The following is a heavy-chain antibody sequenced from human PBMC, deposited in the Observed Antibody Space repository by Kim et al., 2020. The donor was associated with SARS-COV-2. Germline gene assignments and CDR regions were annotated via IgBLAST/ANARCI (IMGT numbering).Heavy chain of an antibody. CDR1: GYTFTGYY. D-gene: IGHD3-3*01. V-gene: IGHV1-2*06. Sequence: ASVKVSCKGSGYTFTGYYVHWLRQAPGQGLEWMGRINPNSGGTNYAQKFQDRVTMTRDTSISTAYMELSRLRSDDTAVYYCARAEGITIFGVLISDYYYGMDVWGQGTTVTVSS. CDR2: INPNSGGT. CDR3: ARAEGITIFGVLISDYYYGMDV. J-gene: IGHJ6*02.